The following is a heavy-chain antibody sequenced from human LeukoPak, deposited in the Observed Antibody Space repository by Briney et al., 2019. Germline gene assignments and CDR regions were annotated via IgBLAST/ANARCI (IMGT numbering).Heavy chain of an antibody. V-gene: IGHV4-4*02. CDR3: ARLGGPGYCTGTSCRVNWFDP. J-gene: IGHJ5*02. D-gene: IGHD2-8*02. CDR2: FYHSGST. Sequence: PSGTLSLTCAVSGGSISSNNWWSWVRQSPGKGLEWIGEFYHSGSTNSNPSLKSRVTISVDKSKNEFSLKLRSVTAADTAVYYCARLGGPGYCTGTSCRVNWFDPWGQGTLVTVSS. CDR1: GGSISSNNW.